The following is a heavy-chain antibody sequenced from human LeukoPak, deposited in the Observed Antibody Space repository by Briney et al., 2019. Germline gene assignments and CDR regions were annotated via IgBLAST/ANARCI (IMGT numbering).Heavy chain of an antibody. Sequence: RASVKVSCKASGYTFTSYAMNWVRQAPGQGLEWMGWINTNTGNPTYAQGFTGRFVFSLDTSVSTAYLQISSLKVEDTAVYYCARGPLTLGFDPWGQGTLVTVSS. CDR1: GYTFTSYA. D-gene: IGHD3-16*01. J-gene: IGHJ5*02. CDR3: ARGPLTLGFDP. CDR2: INTNTGNP. V-gene: IGHV7-4-1*02.